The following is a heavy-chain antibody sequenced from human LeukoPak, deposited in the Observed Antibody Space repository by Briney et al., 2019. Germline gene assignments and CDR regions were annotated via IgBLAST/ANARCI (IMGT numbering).Heavy chain of an antibody. CDR2: IKEDGSEK. J-gene: IGHJ4*02. D-gene: IGHD2-2*01. CDR1: GFTFSNYW. Sequence: GGTLRLSCAASGFTFSNYWMSWVRQAPGKGLEWVANIKEDGSEKYYVDSVQGRLTISRDNARNSVLLQMNSVRAEDTAVYYCVRVHIVVVPAAISYYFGYWGQGTLVTVSS. V-gene: IGHV3-7*04. CDR3: VRVHIVVVPAAISYYFGY.